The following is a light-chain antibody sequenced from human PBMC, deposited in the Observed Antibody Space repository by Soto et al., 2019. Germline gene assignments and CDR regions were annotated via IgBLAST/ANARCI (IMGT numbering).Light chain of an antibody. CDR2: EVI. V-gene: IGLV2-8*01. J-gene: IGLJ1*01. CDR3: SSYAGSNNYV. Sequence: QSALTQPPSASGSPGQSVTISCTGTFNDVGGYNSVSWYQHHPGKAPKLLIYEVIKRPSGIPDRFSGSRSGNTASLTVSGLQGEDEADYYCSSYAGSNNYVFGTGTKVTVL. CDR1: FNDVGGYNS.